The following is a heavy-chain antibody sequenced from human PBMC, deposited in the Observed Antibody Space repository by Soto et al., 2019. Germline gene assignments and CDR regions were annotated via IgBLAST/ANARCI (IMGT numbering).Heavy chain of an antibody. Sequence: EVQLLESGGGLVQSGGSLRLSCAASGFTFRNYAMTWVRQAPGKGLEWVSGISGGGDETYNADSVKGRFIISRDNYKNTLYLQMNSLRAEDTAIYYCVKDGEGYNGVWDYFDLWGQGTLIPGSS. V-gene: IGHV3-23*01. CDR3: VKDGEGYNGVWDYFDL. J-gene: IGHJ4*02. CDR1: GFTFRNYA. D-gene: IGHD3-16*01. CDR2: ISGGGDET.